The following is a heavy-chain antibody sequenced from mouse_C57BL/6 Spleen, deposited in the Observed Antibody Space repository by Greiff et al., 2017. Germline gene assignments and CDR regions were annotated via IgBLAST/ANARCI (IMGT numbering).Heavy chain of an antibody. CDR1: GFTFTGYY. Sequence: EVQVVESGGGLVQPGGSLSLSCAASGFTFTGYYMSWVRQPPGKALEWLGFIRTNANGYTTKYSVSVKGRFTISRDNSQSILYLHMNALRAEDSATYYCAKPIYNGNYEFAYWGQGTLVTVSA. J-gene: IGHJ3*01. CDR3: AKPIYNGNYEFAY. D-gene: IGHD2-1*01. V-gene: IGHV7-3*03. CDR2: IRTNANGYTT.